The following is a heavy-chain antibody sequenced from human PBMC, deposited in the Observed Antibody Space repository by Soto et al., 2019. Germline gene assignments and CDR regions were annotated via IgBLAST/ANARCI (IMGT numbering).Heavy chain of an antibody. CDR1: GFTFSSYS. J-gene: IGHJ4*02. Sequence: PGGSLRLSCAASGFTFSSYSMNWVRQAPGKGLEWVSYISSSSSTIYYADSVKGRFTISRDNVKNSVYLQMNSLRAEDTAVYYCARDGGTYYYDNSGYLHCGQGTLVTVSS. CDR3: ARDGGTYYYDNSGYLH. D-gene: IGHD3-22*01. CDR2: ISSSSSTI. V-gene: IGHV3-48*01.